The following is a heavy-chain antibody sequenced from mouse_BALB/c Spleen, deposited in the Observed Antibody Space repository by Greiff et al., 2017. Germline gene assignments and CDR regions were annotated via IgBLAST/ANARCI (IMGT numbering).Heavy chain of an antibody. CDR2: INSNGGST. Sequence: EVQGVESGGGLVQPGGSLKLSCAASGFTFSSYGMSWVRQTPDKRLELVATINSNGGSTYYPDSVKGRFTISRDNAKNTLFLQMTSLRSEDTAMYYCARSDYDYDVAYWGQGTLVTVSA. CDR1: GFTFSSYG. CDR3: ARSDYDYDVAY. J-gene: IGHJ3*01. D-gene: IGHD2-4*01. V-gene: IGHV5-6-3*01.